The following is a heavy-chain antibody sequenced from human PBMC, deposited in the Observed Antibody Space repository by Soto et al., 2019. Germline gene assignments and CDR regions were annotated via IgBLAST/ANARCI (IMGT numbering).Heavy chain of an antibody. CDR3: ARHSNRNYGLYYFDY. J-gene: IGHJ4*02. CDR2: INHSGST. V-gene: IGHV4-34*01. D-gene: IGHD4-4*01. Sequence: SETLSLTCALYGGSFSGFYWSWIRQPPGKGLEWIGEINHSGSTNYNPSLKSRVTISVDTSKNQFSLKLSSVTAADTAVYYCARHSNRNYGLYYFDYWGLGALVTVSS. CDR1: GGSFSGFY.